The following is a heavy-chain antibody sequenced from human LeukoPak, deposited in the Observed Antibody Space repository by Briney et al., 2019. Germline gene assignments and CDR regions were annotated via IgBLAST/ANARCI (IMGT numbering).Heavy chain of an antibody. D-gene: IGHD2-15*01. J-gene: IGHJ4*02. CDR1: GFTFSSYA. Sequence: GGSLRLSCAASGFTFSSYAMSWVRQAPGKGLEWVSAISGSGGSTYYADSVKGRFTISRDNSRNTLYLQMNSLRAEDTAAYYCAKGEYCSGGSCYFSFYYFDYWGQGTLVTVSS. CDR3: AKGEYCSGGSCYFSFYYFDY. CDR2: ISGSGGST. V-gene: IGHV3-23*01.